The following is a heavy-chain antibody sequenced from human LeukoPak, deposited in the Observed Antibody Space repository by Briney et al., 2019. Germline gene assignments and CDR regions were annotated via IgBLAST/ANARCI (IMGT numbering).Heavy chain of an antibody. CDR1: GGSISRYY. V-gene: IGHV4-59*01. CDR3: ARDVGGYSGYDPDY. D-gene: IGHD5-12*01. J-gene: IGHJ4*02. Sequence: SETLSLTCTVSGGSISRYYWSWIRQPPGKGLEWIGYIYYSGSTNYNPSLKSRVTISVDTSKNLFSLKLNSVTAADTAVYYCARDVGGYSGYDPDYWGQGTLVTVSS. CDR2: IYYSGST.